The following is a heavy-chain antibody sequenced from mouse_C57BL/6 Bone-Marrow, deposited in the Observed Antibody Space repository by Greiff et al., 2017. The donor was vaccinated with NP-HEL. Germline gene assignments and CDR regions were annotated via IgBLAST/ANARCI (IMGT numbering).Heavy chain of an antibody. Sequence: QVQLQQSGPELVKPGASVKISCKASGYSFTSYYIHWVKQRPGQGLEWIGWIYPGRGNTKYNEKFKGKATLTADTSSITAYLQLSSLTSEDSAVYYCARRRVWSYFDYWVQGTTLTVSS. CDR2: IYPGRGNT. V-gene: IGHV1-66*01. CDR1: GYSFTSYY. D-gene: IGHD2-10*02. CDR3: ARRRVWSYFDY. J-gene: IGHJ2*01.